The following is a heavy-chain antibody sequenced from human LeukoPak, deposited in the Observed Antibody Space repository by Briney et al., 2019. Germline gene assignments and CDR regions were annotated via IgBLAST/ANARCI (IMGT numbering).Heavy chain of an antibody. V-gene: IGHV4-39*07. CDR2: IYYSGST. CDR3: ARGPYSYDSSGAFDI. CDR1: GGSISSSSYY. J-gene: IGHJ3*02. D-gene: IGHD3-22*01. Sequence: PSETLSLTCTVSGGSISSSSYYRGWIRQPPGKGLEWIGSIYYSGSTYYNPSLKSRVTISVDTSKNQFSLKLSSMTAADTAVYFCARGPYSYDSSGAFDIWGQGTMVTVSS.